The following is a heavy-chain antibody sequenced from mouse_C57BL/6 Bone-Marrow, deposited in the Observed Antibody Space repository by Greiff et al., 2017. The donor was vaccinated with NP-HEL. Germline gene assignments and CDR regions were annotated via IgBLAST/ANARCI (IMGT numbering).Heavy chain of an antibody. CDR2: IDPNSGGT. Sequence: QVQLQQPGAELVKPGASVKLSCKASGYTFTSYWMHWVKQRPGRGLEWIGRIDPNSGGTKYNEKFKSKATLTVDKPSSTAYMQLSSLTSEDSAVYYCAREGPGHYYGSSYRYFDVWGTGTTVTVSS. V-gene: IGHV1-72*01. CDR3: AREGPGHYYGSSYRYFDV. D-gene: IGHD1-1*01. J-gene: IGHJ1*03. CDR1: GYTFTSYW.